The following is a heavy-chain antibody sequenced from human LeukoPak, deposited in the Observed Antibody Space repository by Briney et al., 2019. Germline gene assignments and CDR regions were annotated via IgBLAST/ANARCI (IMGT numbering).Heavy chain of an antibody. Sequence: SLTRPCPKNGFTGNSVDLGGGRITPAKRPEWVSAISGSGGGTYYADSVKGRFTISRDNSKNTLYLQMNSLRAEDTAVYSCAKDLGYCDSSGNDYWGQGTLVTVSS. CDR2: ISGSGGGT. CDR1: GFTGNSVD. D-gene: IGHD3-22*01. V-gene: IGHV3-23*01. J-gene: IGHJ4*02. CDR3: AKDLGYCDSSGNDY.